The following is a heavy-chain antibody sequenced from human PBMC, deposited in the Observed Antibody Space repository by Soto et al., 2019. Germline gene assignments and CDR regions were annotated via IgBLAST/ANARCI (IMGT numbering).Heavy chain of an antibody. J-gene: IGHJ6*02. Sequence: EVQLVESGGGLVQPGGSLRLSCAASGFTFSSYTMHWVRQAPGKGLEWVSYISSSSNTIYYADSVRGRFTISRDNAKNSLYLHMNSLRADDTAVYFCARSRGMDVWGQGTTVTVSS. V-gene: IGHV3-48*01. CDR1: GFTFSSYT. CDR3: ARSRGMDV. CDR2: ISSSSNTI.